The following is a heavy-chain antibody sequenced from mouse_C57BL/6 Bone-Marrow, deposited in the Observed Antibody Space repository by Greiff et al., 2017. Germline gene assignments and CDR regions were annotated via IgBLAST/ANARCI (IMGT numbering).Heavy chain of an antibody. V-gene: IGHV1-62-2*01. D-gene: IGHD1-1*01. CDR2: FYPGSGSI. CDR3: ARHEGLRYLFAY. CDR1: GYTFTEYT. Sequence: VMLKESGAELVKPGASVKLSCKASGYTFTEYTIHWVKQRSGQGLEWIGWFYPGSGSIKYNEKFKDKATLTADKSSSTVYMELSRLTSEDSAVYFCARHEGLRYLFAYWGQGTLVTVSA. J-gene: IGHJ3*01.